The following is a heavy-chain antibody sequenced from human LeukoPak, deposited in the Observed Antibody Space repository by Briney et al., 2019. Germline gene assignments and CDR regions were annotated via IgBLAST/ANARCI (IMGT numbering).Heavy chain of an antibody. CDR2: INSDGSST. CDR1: GFTFSSYW. CDR3: ARDYYYDSSGYYFQGEVDY. D-gene: IGHD3-22*01. J-gene: IGHJ4*02. Sequence: GGSLRLSCAASGFTFSSYWMHWVRQAPGKGLVWVSRINSDGSSTSYADSVKGRFTISRDNAKNSLYLQMNSLRAEDTAVYYCARDYYYDSSGYYFQGEVDYWGQGTLVTVSS. V-gene: IGHV3-74*01.